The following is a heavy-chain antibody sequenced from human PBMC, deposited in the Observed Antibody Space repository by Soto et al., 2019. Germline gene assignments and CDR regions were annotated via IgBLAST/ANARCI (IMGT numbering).Heavy chain of an antibody. Sequence: QLQLQESGSGLVKPSQTLSLTCAVSGGSISSGGYSWSWIRQPPGKGLEWIGYIYHSGSTYYNPSLKRRXXIXVXXSKNQSALKLSSVTAADTAVYSCARGGYVSGWFAPWGQGTLVPVSS. D-gene: IGHD5-12*01. J-gene: IGHJ5*02. CDR1: GGSISSGGYS. CDR2: IYHSGST. V-gene: IGHV4-30-2*01. CDR3: ARGGYVSGWFAP.